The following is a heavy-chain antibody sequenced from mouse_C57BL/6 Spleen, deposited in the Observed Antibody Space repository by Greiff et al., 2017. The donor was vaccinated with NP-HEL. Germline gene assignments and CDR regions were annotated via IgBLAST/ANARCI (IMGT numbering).Heavy chain of an antibody. CDR1: GYAFSSSW. J-gene: IGHJ1*03. CDR2: IYPGDGDT. Sequence: VQLKQSGPELVKPGASVKISCKASGYAFSSSWMNWVKQRPGKGLEWIGRIYPGDGDTNYNGKFKGKATLTADKSSSTAYMQLSSLTSEDSAVYFCARPYSTTGGYFDVWGTGTTVTVSS. CDR3: ARPYSTTGGYFDV. V-gene: IGHV1-82*01. D-gene: IGHD2-5*01.